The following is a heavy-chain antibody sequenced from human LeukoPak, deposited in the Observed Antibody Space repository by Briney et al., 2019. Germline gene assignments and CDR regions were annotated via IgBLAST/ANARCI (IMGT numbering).Heavy chain of an antibody. CDR3: ARVESGGSCYDY. CDR1: GGTFSSYA. Sequence: SVKVSCKASGGTFSSYAISWVRQAPGQGLEWMGRIIPILGIANYAQKFQGRVTITADKSTGTAYMELSSLRSEDTAVYHCARVESGGSCYDYWGQGTLVTVSS. J-gene: IGHJ4*02. V-gene: IGHV1-69*04. D-gene: IGHD2-15*01. CDR2: IIPILGIA.